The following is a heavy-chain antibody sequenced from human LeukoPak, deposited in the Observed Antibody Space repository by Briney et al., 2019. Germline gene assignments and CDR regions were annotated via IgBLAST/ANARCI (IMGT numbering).Heavy chain of an antibody. CDR2: VYDGGTT. CDR1: GFTVSNNY. Sequence: GGSLRLSCAASGFTVSNNYLSWVRQAPGKGLEWVSFVYDGGTTVYADSVKGRFTISRDNSKNALYLEMNSLRAEDTAVYYCARWYCSSAYCYYDYWGQGTLVTVSS. D-gene: IGHD2-2*01. J-gene: IGHJ4*02. V-gene: IGHV3-53*01. CDR3: ARWYCSSAYCYYDY.